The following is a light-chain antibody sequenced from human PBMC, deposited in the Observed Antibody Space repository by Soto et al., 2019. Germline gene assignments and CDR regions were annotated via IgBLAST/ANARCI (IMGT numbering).Light chain of an antibody. J-gene: IGKJ5*01. CDR1: QSVSSSY. CDR3: QQRSNWLSIT. CDR2: GAS. V-gene: IGKV3D-20*02. Sequence: EIVLTQSPGTLSLSPGERATLSCRASQSVSSSYLAWYQQKPGQAPRLLIYGASSRATGIPDRFSGSGSGTDFTLTISRLEPEDFAVYYCQQRSNWLSITFGQGTRLEI.